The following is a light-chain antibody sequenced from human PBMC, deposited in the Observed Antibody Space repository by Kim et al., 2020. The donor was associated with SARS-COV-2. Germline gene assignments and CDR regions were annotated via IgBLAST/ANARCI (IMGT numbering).Light chain of an antibody. CDR3: QQYGSAPPYT. CDR2: HTS. Sequence: IVLTQSPGTLSLSPGEGATLSCRASQSVFGDYLAWYQQKHGQAPRLLVYHTSTRATGIPDRFSGSGSGTDFTLTISRLEPEDFAVYYCQQYGSAPPYTFGQGTKLEIK. V-gene: IGKV3-20*01. J-gene: IGKJ2*01. CDR1: QSVFGDY.